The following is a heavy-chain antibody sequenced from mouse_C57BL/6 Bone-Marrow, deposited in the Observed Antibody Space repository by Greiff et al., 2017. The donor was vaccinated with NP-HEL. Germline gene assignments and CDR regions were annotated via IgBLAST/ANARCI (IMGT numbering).Heavy chain of an antibody. D-gene: IGHD2-3*01. CDR3: ARFYSDV. Sequence: QVHVKQSGAELVKPGASVKMSCKASGYTFTSYWITWVKQRPGQGLEWIGDIYPGSGSTNYNEKFKSKATLTVDTSSSTAYMQLSSLTSEDSAVYYCARFYSDVWGTGTTVTVSS. CDR1: GYTFTSYW. V-gene: IGHV1-55*01. J-gene: IGHJ1*03. CDR2: IYPGSGST.